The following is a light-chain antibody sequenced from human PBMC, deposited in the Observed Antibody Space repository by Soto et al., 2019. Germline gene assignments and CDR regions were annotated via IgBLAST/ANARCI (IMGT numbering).Light chain of an antibody. CDR2: QDT. CDR1: RLGDKY. Sequence: SYELTQPHSVSVSPGQTASITCSGARLGDKYACWYQQKPGQSPVLVIYQDTKRPSGIPERFSGSNSGNTATLTISGTQAMDEADYYCQAWDSSAMVFGGGTKVTVL. CDR3: QAWDSSAMV. J-gene: IGLJ2*01. V-gene: IGLV3-1*01.